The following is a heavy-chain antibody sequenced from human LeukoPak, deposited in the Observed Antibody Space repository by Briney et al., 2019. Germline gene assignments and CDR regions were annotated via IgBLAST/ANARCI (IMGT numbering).Heavy chain of an antibody. CDR2: ISDSGGRT. CDR3: AKRGVVIRVILVGFHKEANYFDS. J-gene: IGHJ4*02. V-gene: IGHV3-23*01. CDR1: VITLSNYG. D-gene: IGHD3-22*01. Sequence: GGSLRLSCAVSVITLSNYGMSWVRRAPGKGLEWVAGISDSGGRTNYADSVKGRFTISRDNPKNTLYLQMNSLRVEDTAVYFCAKRGVVIRVILVGFHKEANYFDSWGQGALVTVSS.